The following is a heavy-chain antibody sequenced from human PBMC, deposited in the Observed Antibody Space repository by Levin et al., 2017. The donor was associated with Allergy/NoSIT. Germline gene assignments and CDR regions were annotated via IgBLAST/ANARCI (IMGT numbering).Heavy chain of an antibody. D-gene: IGHD2-15*01. CDR2: ISGTGGRT. Sequence: GESLKISCAASGFTFSSFAMSWVRQAPGKGLEWVSAISGTGGRTYYADSVKGRFTISRDNSRNTLYLQMNSLRAEDTAVYYCATTDSTLFDYWGQGTLVTVSS. J-gene: IGHJ4*02. CDR3: ATTDSTLFDY. V-gene: IGHV3-23*01. CDR1: GFTFSSFA.